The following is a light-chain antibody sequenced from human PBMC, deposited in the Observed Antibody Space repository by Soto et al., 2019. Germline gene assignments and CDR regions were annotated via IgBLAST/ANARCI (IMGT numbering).Light chain of an antibody. Sequence: EIVMTQSPATLSVSPGERATLSCRASQSVSSNLAWYQQKPGQAPRLLIYGASTRATGIPARFSGSGSGTEFTLTISSLQSEDFAVYYCQQYKNWPPPTFGQGTKLEIK. CDR3: QQYKNWPPPT. CDR2: GAS. V-gene: IGKV3-15*01. J-gene: IGKJ2*01. CDR1: QSVSSN.